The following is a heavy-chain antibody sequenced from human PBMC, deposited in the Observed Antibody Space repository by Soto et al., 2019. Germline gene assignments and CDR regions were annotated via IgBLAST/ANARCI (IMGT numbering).Heavy chain of an antibody. CDR2: ISTNSRYT. J-gene: IGHJ5*02. CDR1: GFTLSDYY. CDR3: ARVWYQLLSLWFDP. V-gene: IGHV3-11*06. Sequence: GGSLRLSCAASGFTLSDYYMTWIRQAPGKGLEWISYISTNSRYTKYADSVKGRFTISRDDAKNSLYLQMNSLRAEDTAVYYCARVWYQLLSLWFDPWGQGTLVTVSS. D-gene: IGHD2-2*01.